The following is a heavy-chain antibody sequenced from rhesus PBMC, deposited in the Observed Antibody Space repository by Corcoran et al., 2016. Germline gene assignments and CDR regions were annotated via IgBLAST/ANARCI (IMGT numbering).Heavy chain of an antibody. J-gene: IGHJ4*01. CDR2: VDTVFGEI. CDR1: GYTFTELS. D-gene: IGHD5-12*01. Sequence: EVQLVQVGAEVKKPGASVKGSCKVSGYTFTELSMHWVRQAPGKGIEWMGVVDTVFGEIIHAEKSQGRVTRPEDTSTDTAYMELSSLRSEDTAVYYCARVRYSYSFDYWGQGVLVTVSS. CDR3: ARVRYSYSFDY. V-gene: IGHV1-156*01.